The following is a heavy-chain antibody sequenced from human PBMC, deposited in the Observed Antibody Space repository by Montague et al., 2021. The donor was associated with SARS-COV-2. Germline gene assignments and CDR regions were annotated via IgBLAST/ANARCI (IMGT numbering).Heavy chain of an antibody. CDR3: ARGFGRALYSYGFELNYYYYMDV. CDR2: INHSGST. Sequence: LVKPTKTLTLTCTFSGFSLSTSGMCVSWIRQPPGKGLEWIGEINHSGSTNYNPSLKSRVTISVDTSKNQFSLKLSSVTAADTAVYYCARGFGRALYSYGFELNYYYYMDVWGKGTTVTVSS. J-gene: IGHJ6*03. V-gene: IGHV4-39*07. CDR1: GFSLSTSGM. D-gene: IGHD5-18*01.